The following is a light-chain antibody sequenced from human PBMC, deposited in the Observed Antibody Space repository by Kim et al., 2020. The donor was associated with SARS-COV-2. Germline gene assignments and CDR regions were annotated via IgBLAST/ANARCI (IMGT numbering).Light chain of an antibody. CDR1: QGLVYSDGNTY. V-gene: IGKV2-24*01. Sequence: DIVMTQTPLSSPVTLGQPASISCRSSQGLVYSDGNTYLSWLLQRPGQPLRVLISKVSNRFSGVPERFSGSGAGTEFTLKISRVEAEDVGVYYCVQTAQLPFTFGQGTRLEIK. J-gene: IGKJ5*01. CDR3: VQTAQLPFT. CDR2: KVS.